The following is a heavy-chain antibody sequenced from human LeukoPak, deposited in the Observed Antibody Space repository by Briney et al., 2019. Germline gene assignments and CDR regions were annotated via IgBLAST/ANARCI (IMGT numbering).Heavy chain of an antibody. D-gene: IGHD4-17*01. V-gene: IGHV4-34*01. CDR1: GGSFSGYY. J-gene: IGHJ4*02. CDR3: ARGPPLRRFFDY. Sequence: PSGTLSLTCAVYGGSFSGYYWSWIRQPPGKGLEWIGEINHSGSTNYNPSLKSRVTISVDTSKNQFSLKLSSVTAADTAVYYCARGPPLRRFFDYWGQGTLVTVSS. CDR2: INHSGST.